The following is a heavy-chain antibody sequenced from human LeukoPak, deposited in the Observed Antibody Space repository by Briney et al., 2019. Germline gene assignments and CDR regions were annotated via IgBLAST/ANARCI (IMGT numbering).Heavy chain of an antibody. V-gene: IGHV3-74*01. Sequence: AGGSLRLSCAASGVTFTNYWMRWVRHAPGKGLVWVSRLNNDGSTSSYADFVKGRFTISRDNAKNTLYLQMNSLRAEDTAVYYCARDRHRGYDYAHDYWGQGTLVTVSS. CDR1: GVTFTNYW. J-gene: IGHJ4*02. D-gene: IGHD5-18*01. CDR3: ARDRHRGYDYAHDY. CDR2: LNNDGSTS.